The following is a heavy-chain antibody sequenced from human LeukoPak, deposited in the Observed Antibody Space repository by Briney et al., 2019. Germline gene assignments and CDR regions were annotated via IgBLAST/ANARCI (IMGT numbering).Heavy chain of an antibody. CDR3: ARGSPSAGAFDI. V-gene: IGHV3-66*01. J-gene: IGHJ3*02. CDR2: IYSGGYT. D-gene: IGHD6-13*01. CDR1: GFTFSSYA. Sequence: GGSLRLSCAASGFTFSSYAMSWVRQAPGKGLEWVSVIYSGGYTYYADSVRGRFTIPRDISKNTVYLQMNSLRAEDTAVYYCARGSPSAGAFDIWGQGTMVTVSS.